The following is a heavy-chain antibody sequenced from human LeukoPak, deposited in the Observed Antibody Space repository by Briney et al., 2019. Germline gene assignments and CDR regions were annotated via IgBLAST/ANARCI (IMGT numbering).Heavy chain of an antibody. CDR3: ARGATFYYYMDV. J-gene: IGHJ6*03. CDR1: GFTFSSYS. Sequence: GGSLRLSCATSGFTFSSYSMNWVRQAPGKGLEWVSSISSSRRHIYYADSMKGRFTISRDNAKNSLYLQMNSLRAEDTAVYYCARGATFYYYMDVWGKGTTVTVSS. V-gene: IGHV3-21*01. CDR2: ISSSRRHI.